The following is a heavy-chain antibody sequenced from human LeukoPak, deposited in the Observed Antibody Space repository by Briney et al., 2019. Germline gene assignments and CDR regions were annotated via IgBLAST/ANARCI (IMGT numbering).Heavy chain of an antibody. CDR1: GGSISSSSYY. V-gene: IGHV4-61*02. CDR3: ARDDYSMVRGGVFDY. Sequence: SETLSLTCTVSGGSISSSSYYWGWIRQPAGKGLEWIGRIYTSGSTNYNPSLKSRVTISVDTSKNQFSLKLSSVTAADTAVYYCARDDYSMVRGGVFDYWGQGTLVTVSS. CDR2: IYTSGST. D-gene: IGHD3-10*01. J-gene: IGHJ4*02.